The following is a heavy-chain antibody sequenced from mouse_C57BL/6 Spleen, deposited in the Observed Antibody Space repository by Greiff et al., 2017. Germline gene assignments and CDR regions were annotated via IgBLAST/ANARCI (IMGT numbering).Heavy chain of an antibody. CDR1: GFTFSDYG. J-gene: IGHJ1*03. Sequence: EVQLVESGGGLVKPGGSLKLSCAASGFTFSDYGMHWVRQAPEKGLEWVAYISSGSSTIYYADTVKGRFTISRDNAKNTLFLQMTSLRSEDTAMYYCALRRNGYIEVWGTGTTVTVSS. V-gene: IGHV5-17*01. CDR2: ISSGSSTI. CDR3: ALRRNGYIEV. D-gene: IGHD2-12*01.